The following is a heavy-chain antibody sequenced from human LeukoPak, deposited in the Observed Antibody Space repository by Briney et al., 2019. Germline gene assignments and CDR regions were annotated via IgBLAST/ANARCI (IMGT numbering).Heavy chain of an antibody. CDR3: ARWYYYDSSGYYWFDP. J-gene: IGHJ5*02. D-gene: IGHD3-22*01. V-gene: IGHV4-34*01. CDR2: INHSGST. CDR1: GGSFSGYY. Sequence: SETLSLTCAVYGGSFSGYYWSWIRQTPGKGLEWIGEINHSGSTNYNPSLKSRVTISVDTSKNQFSLKLSSVTAADTAVYYCARWYYYDSSGYYWFDPWGQGTLVTVSS.